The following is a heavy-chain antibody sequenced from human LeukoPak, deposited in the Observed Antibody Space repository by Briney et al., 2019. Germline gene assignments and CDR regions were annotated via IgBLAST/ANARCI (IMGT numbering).Heavy chain of an antibody. CDR3: ARAGDYYYGSGSYEG. CDR2: IIPIFGTA. CDR1: GGTFSSYA. Sequence: SVKVSCKASGGTFSSYAISWVRQAPGQGLEWMGGIIPIFGTANYAQKFQGRVTITADKSTSTAYMELSSLRSEDTAVYYCARAGDYYYGSGSYEGWGQGTLVTVSS. V-gene: IGHV1-69*06. J-gene: IGHJ4*02. D-gene: IGHD3-10*01.